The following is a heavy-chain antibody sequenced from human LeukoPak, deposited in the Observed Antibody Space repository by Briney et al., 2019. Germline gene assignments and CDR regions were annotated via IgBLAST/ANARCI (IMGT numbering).Heavy chain of an antibody. V-gene: IGHV3-23*01. CDR3: AKDQGYGAFDY. D-gene: IGHD6-13*01. CDR2: VNGNGGST. Sequence: GGSLRLSCAASGFSFSTYAMSWVRQAPGKGPEWVSGVNGNGGSTSYADSVKGRFTIFRDNSKNTVYLQMNSLRVEDTAVYYCAKDQGYGAFDYWGQGTLVTVSS. J-gene: IGHJ4*02. CDR1: GFSFSTYA.